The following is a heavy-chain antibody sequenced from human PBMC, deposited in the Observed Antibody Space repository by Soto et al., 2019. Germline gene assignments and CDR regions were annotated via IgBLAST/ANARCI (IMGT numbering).Heavy chain of an antibody. D-gene: IGHD2-8*01. Sequence: QVQLVQSGAEVKKPGSSVKVSCKAYGGTFSSYAISWVRQAPGQGLEWMGGIIPIFGTANYAQKFQGRVTITADESTSTAYMELSSLRSADTAVYYCATLDRVYGTLGYFQHWGQGTLVTVSS. CDR3: ATLDRVYGTLGYFQH. J-gene: IGHJ1*01. CDR1: GGTFSSYA. V-gene: IGHV1-69*12. CDR2: IIPIFGTA.